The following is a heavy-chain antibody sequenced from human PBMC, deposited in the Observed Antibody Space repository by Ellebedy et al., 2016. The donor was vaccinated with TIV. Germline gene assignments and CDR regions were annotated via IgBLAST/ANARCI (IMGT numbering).Heavy chain of an antibody. V-gene: IGHV3-23*01. D-gene: IGHD5-18*01. CDR1: GFTFSSYA. Sequence: GGSLRLXXAASGFTFSSYAMSWVRQVPGKGLEWVSAISGSGASTYYVDSVKGRFTISRDNSKNTLYLQMNSLRAEDTAVYYCASRGYSSFYFDDWGQGTLLTVSS. J-gene: IGHJ4*02. CDR2: ISGSGAST. CDR3: ASRGYSSFYFDD.